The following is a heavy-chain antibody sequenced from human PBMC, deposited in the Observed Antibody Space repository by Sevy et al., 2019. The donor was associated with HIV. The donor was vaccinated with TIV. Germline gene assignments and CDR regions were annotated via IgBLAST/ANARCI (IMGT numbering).Heavy chain of an antibody. V-gene: IGHV1-69*13. Sequence: ASVKVSCKASGGTFSSYAISWVRQAPGQGLEWMGGIIPIFGTANYAQKFQGRVTITADESTSTAYMELSSLGSEDTAVYYCASTSGYSSGWYRLDYYYYGMDVWGQGTTVTVSS. D-gene: IGHD6-19*01. CDR3: ASTSGYSSGWYRLDYYYYGMDV. CDR2: IIPIFGTA. CDR1: GGTFSSYA. J-gene: IGHJ6*02.